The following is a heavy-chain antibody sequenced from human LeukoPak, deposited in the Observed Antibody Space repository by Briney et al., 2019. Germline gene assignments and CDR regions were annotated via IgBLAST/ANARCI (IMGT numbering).Heavy chain of an antibody. CDR2: INPNSGGT. J-gene: IGHJ4*02. V-gene: IGHV1-2*02. Sequence: ASVKVSCKASGYTFTGYYMHWVRQAPGQGLEWMGWINPNSGGTNYAQKFQGRVTMTTDTSTSTAYMELRSLRSDDKAVYYCARKAYGGSYFDYWGQGTLVTVSS. D-gene: IGHD4-23*01. CDR1: GYTFTGYY. CDR3: ARKAYGGSYFDY.